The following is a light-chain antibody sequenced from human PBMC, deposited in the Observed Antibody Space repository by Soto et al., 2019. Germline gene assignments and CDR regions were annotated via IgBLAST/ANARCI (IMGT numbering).Light chain of an antibody. CDR2: AAS. Sequence: QMVHSPAPLFSFFGGGVYTRFRSSQTIRNYLNWYQQKPGEAPKLLIYAASRLQSGVPSRFSGSGSGTDFTLTINTLQPEDIATYYCQQSYSTPRFGGGTKVDIK. V-gene: IGKV1-39*01. CDR3: QQSYSTPR. CDR1: QTIRNY. J-gene: IGKJ4*01.